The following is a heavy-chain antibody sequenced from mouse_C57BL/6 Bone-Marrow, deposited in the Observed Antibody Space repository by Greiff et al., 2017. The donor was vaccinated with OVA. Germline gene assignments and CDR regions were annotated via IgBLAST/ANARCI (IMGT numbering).Heavy chain of an antibody. V-gene: IGHV1-55*01. Sequence: QVQLQQSGAELVKPGASVKMSCKASGYTFTSYWITWVKQRPGQGLEWIGDIYPGSGSTNYNEKFKSKATLTVDTSSSTAYMQLSSLTSEDCAVYYCARRVYGSSYDWYFDVWGTGTTVTVSS. CDR2: IYPGSGST. J-gene: IGHJ1*03. CDR3: ARRVYGSSYDWYFDV. CDR1: GYTFTSYW. D-gene: IGHD1-1*01.